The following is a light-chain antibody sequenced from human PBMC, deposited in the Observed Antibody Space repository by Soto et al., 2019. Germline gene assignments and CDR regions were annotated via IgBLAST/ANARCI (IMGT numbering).Light chain of an antibody. J-gene: IGLJ2*01. CDR3: AAWDDSLSGVI. Sequence: QSVLQPPSASGTPGQRVTISCSGSTSNIGSNYVYWYQQFTGTAPKLLIYRNNQRPSGVPDRFSGSKSGTSASLDISGLRTEDEAGYYCAAWDDSLSGVIFGEGTKLTVL. V-gene: IGLV1-47*01. CDR2: RNN. CDR1: TSNIGSNY.